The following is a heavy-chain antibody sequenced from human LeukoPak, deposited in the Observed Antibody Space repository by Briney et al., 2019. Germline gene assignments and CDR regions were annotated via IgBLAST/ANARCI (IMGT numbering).Heavy chain of an antibody. J-gene: IGHJ4*02. D-gene: IGHD3-10*01. CDR2: IRSTANGYAT. V-gene: IGHV3-73*01. CDR1: GFTFSCSA. CDR3: TGNYYGSGSYADFDY. Sequence: GGSLRLSCAASGFTFSCSALHWVRQASGKGLEWVGRIRSTANGYATAYAASVKGRFTISRDDSKNTAYLQMDSLKTEDTAVYYCTGNYYGSGSYADFDYWGQGTLVTVSS.